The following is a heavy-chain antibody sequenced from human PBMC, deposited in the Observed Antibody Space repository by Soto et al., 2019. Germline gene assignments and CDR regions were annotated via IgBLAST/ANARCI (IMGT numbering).Heavy chain of an antibody. CDR3: ARQISSGYYLYYYYGMDV. D-gene: IGHD3-22*01. J-gene: IGHJ6*02. CDR2: IYYSGST. V-gene: IGHV4-59*08. Sequence: SETLSLTCTVSGGSISSYYLSWIRQPPGKGLEWIGYIYYSGSTNYNPSLKSRVTISVDTSKNQFSLKLSCVTAADTAVYYCARQISSGYYLYYYYGMDVWGQGTTVTVSS. CDR1: GGSISSYY.